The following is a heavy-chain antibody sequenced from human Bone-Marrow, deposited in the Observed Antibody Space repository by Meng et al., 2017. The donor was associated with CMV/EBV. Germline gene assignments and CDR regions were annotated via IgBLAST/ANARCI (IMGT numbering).Heavy chain of an antibody. CDR2: IKQDGSEK. CDR3: ARGWELLFPHFDY. D-gene: IGHD1-26*01. Sequence: GGSLRLSCAASGFTFSSYWMSWVRQAPGKGREWVANIKQDGSEKYYVDSVKGRFTISRDNAKNSLYLQMNSLRAEDTAVYYCARGWELLFPHFDYCGQGTLVTVSS. CDR1: GFTFSSYW. J-gene: IGHJ4*02. V-gene: IGHV3-7*01.